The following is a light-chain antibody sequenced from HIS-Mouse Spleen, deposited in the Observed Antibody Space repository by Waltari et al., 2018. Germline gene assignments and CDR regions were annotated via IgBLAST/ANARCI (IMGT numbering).Light chain of an antibody. CDR2: AAS. CDR1: QCISSY. CDR3: QQLNSYPYT. Sequence: DIQLTQSPSFLSASVGDRVPLTRRASQCISSYLAWYQQKPGKAPKLLIYAASTLQSGVPSRFSGSGSGTEFTLTISSLQPEDFATYYCQQLNSYPYTFGQGTKLEIK. V-gene: IGKV1-9*01. J-gene: IGKJ2*01.